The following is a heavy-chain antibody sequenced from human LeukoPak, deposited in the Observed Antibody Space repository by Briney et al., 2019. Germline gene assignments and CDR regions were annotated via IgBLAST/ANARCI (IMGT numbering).Heavy chain of an antibody. CDR3: AKDPIANDYYGSGSYPYYFDY. Sequence: PGGSLRLSCAASGFTFSSYDMHWVRQAPGKGLEWVTVISYDGSKKYFADSVKGRFTIYRDNSKNTLYLQMNSLRAEDTAVYYCAKDPIANDYYGSGSYPYYFDYWGQGTLVTVSS. D-gene: IGHD3-10*01. CDR1: GFTFSSYD. J-gene: IGHJ4*02. V-gene: IGHV3-30*18. CDR2: ISYDGSKK.